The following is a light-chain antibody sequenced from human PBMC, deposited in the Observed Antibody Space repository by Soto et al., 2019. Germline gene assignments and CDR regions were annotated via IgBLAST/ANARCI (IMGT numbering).Light chain of an antibody. CDR2: GNS. CDR1: SSSIGAGYN. CDR3: QSYDSSLTGSKV. J-gene: IGLJ1*01. Sequence: QSVLTQPPSVSGSPGQRVTISCSWSSSSIGAGYNVHWYQQLPGTAPKLLIYGNSNRPSGVPDRFSGSRSGTSASLAITGLQAEDEADYYCQSYDSSLTGSKVFGSGTKVTVL. V-gene: IGLV1-40*01.